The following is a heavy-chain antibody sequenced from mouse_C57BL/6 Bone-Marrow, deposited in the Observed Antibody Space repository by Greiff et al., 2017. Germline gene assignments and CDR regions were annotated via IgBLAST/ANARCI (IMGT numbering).Heavy chain of an antibody. D-gene: IGHD1-1*01. CDR3: ARIAFITTVVATRYFDV. Sequence: QVQLQQPGAELVKPGASVKMSCKASGYTFTSYWITWVKQRPGQGLEWIGDIYPGSGSTNYNEKFKSKATLTVDTSSSTAYLQLNSLTSEDSAVYFCARIAFITTVVATRYFDVWGTGTTVTGFS. J-gene: IGHJ1*03. CDR2: IYPGSGST. CDR1: GYTFTSYW. V-gene: IGHV1-55*01.